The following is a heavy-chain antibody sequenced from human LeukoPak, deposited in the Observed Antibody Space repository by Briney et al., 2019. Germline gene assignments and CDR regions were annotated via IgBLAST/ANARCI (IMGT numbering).Heavy chain of an antibody. D-gene: IGHD3-10*01. CDR3: ARNLFDPRYYYGSGSSRKFDN. V-gene: IGHV1-18*01. CDR2: ISAYSGNT. J-gene: IGHJ4*02. Sequence: GASVKVSCKASGYTFTSYGISWVRQAPGQGLEGMGWISAYSGNTNYAQKLEGRVTMTTDTSTSTAYMELRSLRSDDTAVYYCARNLFDPRYYYGSGSSRKFDNWGQGTLVTVSS. CDR1: GYTFTSYG.